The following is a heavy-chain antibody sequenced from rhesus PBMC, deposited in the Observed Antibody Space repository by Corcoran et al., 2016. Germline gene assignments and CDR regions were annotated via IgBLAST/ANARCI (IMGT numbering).Heavy chain of an antibody. J-gene: IGHJ5-2*02. CDR1: GFTVGDYA. V-gene: IGHV3-183*02. CDR3: TSDVPDV. Sequence: EVQLVESGGGLVQPGGSLRLSCAASGFTVGDYAMHWVRQPPGKGLVWVPCILTSGITVPSAASVQGRFTVSRDNAKNSLSLQMNGLRAEDTSVYYCTSDVPDVWGRGVLVTVSS. CDR2: ILTSGITV.